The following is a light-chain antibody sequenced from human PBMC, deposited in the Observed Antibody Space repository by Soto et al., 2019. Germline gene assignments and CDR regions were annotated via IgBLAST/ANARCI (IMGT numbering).Light chain of an antibody. Sequence: DIQMTQSPSSLSASVGETVTITCRASQSISTYLNWYQQKPGKAPKVLIYAAYSLQSGVPSRFSGSGSGTDFTLTISSLQPEDFATYYCQQXYNTPMWTCGQGTKVDIK. J-gene: IGKJ1*01. CDR1: QSISTY. CDR2: AAY. V-gene: IGKV1-39*01. CDR3: QQXYNTPMWT.